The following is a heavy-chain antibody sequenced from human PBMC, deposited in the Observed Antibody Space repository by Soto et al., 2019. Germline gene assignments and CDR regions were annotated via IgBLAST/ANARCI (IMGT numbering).Heavy chain of an antibody. CDR2: IYWNDDK. CDR1: GFSLSTSGVG. Sequence: SGPTLVNPTETLTLTCTFSGFSLSTSGVGVGWIRQPPGKALEWLALIYWNDDKRYSPSLKSRLTITKDTSKNQVVLTMTNMDPVDTATYYCAHSPRPDFDWLLISWFDPWGQGTLVTVSS. V-gene: IGHV2-5*01. J-gene: IGHJ5*02. D-gene: IGHD3-9*01. CDR3: AHSPRPDFDWLLISWFDP.